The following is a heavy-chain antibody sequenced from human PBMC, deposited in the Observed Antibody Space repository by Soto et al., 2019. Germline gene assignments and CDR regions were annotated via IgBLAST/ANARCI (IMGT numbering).Heavy chain of an antibody. V-gene: IGHV1-69*12. J-gene: IGHJ4*02. CDR3: VRVGASPGYPDN. D-gene: IGHD5-12*01. CDR1: GGTFSSYA. CDR2: IVPIVDTS. Sequence: QVQLVQSGAEVRQPASSVKVSCKTSGGTFSSYAISWVRQAPGQGLEWMGGIVPIVDTSTYAQKFQGRVKITADESTSTAYMELSSLRADDTDIYYCVRVGASPGYPDNWGQGTLVTVSS.